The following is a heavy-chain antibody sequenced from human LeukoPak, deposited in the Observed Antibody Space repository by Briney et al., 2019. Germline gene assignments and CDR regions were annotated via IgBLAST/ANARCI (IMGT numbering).Heavy chain of an antibody. D-gene: IGHD6-19*01. J-gene: IGHJ4*02. CDR2: IIPIFGTA. Sequence: GSSVKVPCKASGGTFSSYAISWVRQAPGQGLEWMGGIIPIFGTANYAQKFQGRVTITTDESTSTAYMELSSLRSEDTAVYYCARGKRAVAGTLGYWGQGTLVTVSS. V-gene: IGHV1-69*05. CDR3: ARGKRAVAGTLGY. CDR1: GGTFSSYA.